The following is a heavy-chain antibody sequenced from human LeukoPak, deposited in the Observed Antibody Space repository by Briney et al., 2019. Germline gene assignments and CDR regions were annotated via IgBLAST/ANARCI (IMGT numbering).Heavy chain of an antibody. D-gene: IGHD1-26*01. CDR1: GGSISSYY. J-gene: IGHJ4*02. Sequence: SETLSLTCTVSGGSISSYYWSWIRQYPGKGLEWIGYIYYSGTTYYNPSLKSRVTMSVDTSKNQFSLKLISVTAADTAVYYCARDVTGGSYFDYWGQGTLVTVSS. CDR3: ARDVTGGSYFDY. V-gene: IGHV4-59*06. CDR2: IYYSGTT.